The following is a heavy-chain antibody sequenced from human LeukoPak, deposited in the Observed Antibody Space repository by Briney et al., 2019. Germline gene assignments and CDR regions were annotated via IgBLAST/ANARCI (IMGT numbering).Heavy chain of an antibody. V-gene: IGHV3-74*01. Sequence: GGSLRLSCAASGFTVSTYEMDWVRQAPGKGLLWVSRINGDASSTSYADSVKGRFTISRDNAKNTLYLQMNSLRAEDTAVYYCATDAFEIWGQGTMVTVSS. CDR3: ATDAFEI. CDR2: INGDASST. CDR1: GFTVSTYE. J-gene: IGHJ3*02.